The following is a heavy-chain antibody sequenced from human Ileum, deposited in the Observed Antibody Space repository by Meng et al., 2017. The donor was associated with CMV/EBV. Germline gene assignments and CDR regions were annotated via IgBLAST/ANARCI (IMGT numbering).Heavy chain of an antibody. CDR1: GFSFSTYW. D-gene: IGHD2-8*01. J-gene: IGHJ4*02. V-gene: IGHV3-7*03. CDR2: MKNDGSEI. Sequence: GESLKISCAASGFSFSTYWMTWVRQAPGKGLEWVANMKNDGSEIYYVDSVKGRFSVSRDNAKNSLYLQMNSLRTEDTAIYYCARDTGPNTLDYGGKGTLVTVSS. CDR3: ARDTGPNTLDY.